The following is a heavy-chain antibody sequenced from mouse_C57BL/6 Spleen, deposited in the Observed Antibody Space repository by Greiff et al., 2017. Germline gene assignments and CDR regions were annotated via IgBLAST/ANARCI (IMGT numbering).Heavy chain of an antibody. CDR1: GYAFSSYW. J-gene: IGHJ4*01. CDR2: IYPGDGDT. D-gene: IGHD1-1*01. CDR3: ARVTTGVASYYYAMDY. Sequence: QVQLQQSGAELVKPGASVKISCKASGYAFSSYWMNWVKQRPGKGLEWIGQIYPGDGDTNYNGKFKGKATLTADKSSSTAYMQLSSLTSEDSAVYFCARVTTGVASYYYAMDYWGQGTSVTVSS. V-gene: IGHV1-80*01.